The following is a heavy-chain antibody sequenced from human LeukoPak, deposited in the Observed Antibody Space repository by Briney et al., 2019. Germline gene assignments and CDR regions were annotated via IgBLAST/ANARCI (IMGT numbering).Heavy chain of an antibody. CDR2: ISGSGGST. CDR1: GFTFSSYA. J-gene: IGHJ6*03. V-gene: IGHV3-23*01. D-gene: IGHD6-25*01. CDR3: ARVRYSSGSNYMDV. Sequence: GGSLRLSCAASGFTFSSYAMSWVRQAPGKGLEWVSAISGSGGSTYYADSVKGRFTISRDNSKNTLYLQMNSLRADDTAVYYCARVRYSSGSNYMDVWGKGTTVTVSS.